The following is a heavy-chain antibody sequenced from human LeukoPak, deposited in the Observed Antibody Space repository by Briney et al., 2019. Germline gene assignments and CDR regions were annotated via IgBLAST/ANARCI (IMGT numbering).Heavy chain of an antibody. V-gene: IGHV3-23*01. CDR2: ISGGGTAT. D-gene: IGHD1-14*01. Sequence: GSLRLSCAASGFPFSNYAMTWVRQAPGRGLEWVSVISGGGTATYYADSVQGRLTISRDNSKNTLYLQMKSLRADDTAIYYCVKGGRTNSPLDYWGQGTLVTVSS. CDR3: VKGGRTNSPLDY. CDR1: GFPFSNYA. J-gene: IGHJ4*02.